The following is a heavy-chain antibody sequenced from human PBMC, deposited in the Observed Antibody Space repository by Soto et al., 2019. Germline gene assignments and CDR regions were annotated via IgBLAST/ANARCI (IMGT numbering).Heavy chain of an antibody. CDR1: GFTFSSYW. D-gene: IGHD3-22*01. CDR3: ARGDGDYYDGNGYLGRH. V-gene: IGHV3-74*01. Sequence: EVQLVESGGGLVQPGGSLTLSCAASGFTFSSYWMHWVRQAPGKGLVWVARIKSDGSGTIYADSVKGRLTISRDNARTTLYLQLNSLRAEDTAVYFCARGDGDYYDGNGYLGRHWGQGTLVTVSS. J-gene: IGHJ4*02. CDR2: IKSDGSGT.